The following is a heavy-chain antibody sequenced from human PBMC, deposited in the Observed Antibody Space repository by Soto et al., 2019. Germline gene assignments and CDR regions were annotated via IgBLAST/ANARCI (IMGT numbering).Heavy chain of an antibody. CDR2: INSGGITT. CDR1: GFTISSYW. J-gene: IGHJ6*03. V-gene: IGHV3-74*01. D-gene: IGHD3-10*01. Sequence: PGGSLRLSCAASGFTISSYWMHWVRQAPGKGPVWVSRINSGGITTYYADSVKGRFTISRDNSKSTLYLQMNSLRAEDTAVYYCAKDPDGSGSYRRYYYYYYYMDVWGKGTTVTVSS. CDR3: AKDPDGSGSYRRYYYYYYYMDV.